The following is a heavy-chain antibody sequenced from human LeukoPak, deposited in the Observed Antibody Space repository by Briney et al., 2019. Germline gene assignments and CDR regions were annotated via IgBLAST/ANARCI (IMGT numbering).Heavy chain of an antibody. CDR3: ARDQTYSSSWYWFDH. D-gene: IGHD6-13*01. J-gene: IGHJ5*02. CDR2: IWYDGSNK. Sequence: GGSLRLSCAASGFTFSSYGMHWVRQAPGKGLEWVAVIWYDGSNKYYADSVKGRFTISRDNSKNTLYLQMNSLRAEDTAVYYCARDQTYSSSWYWFDHWGQGTLVTVSS. V-gene: IGHV3-33*01. CDR1: GFTFSSYG.